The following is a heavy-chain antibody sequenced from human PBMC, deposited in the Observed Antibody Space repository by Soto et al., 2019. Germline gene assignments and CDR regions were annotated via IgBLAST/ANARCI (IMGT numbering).Heavy chain of an antibody. J-gene: IGHJ3*02. CDR1: SGSISSSNW. CDR2: IYHSGST. D-gene: IGHD6-19*01. CDR3: ARGEGSIVVAGAHTGDDFEI. Sequence: TSETLSLTCAVSSGSISSSNWWSWVRQPPGKGLEWIGEIYHSGSTNYNPSLKSRVTISVDKSKNQFSLKLSSVTAADTAVYYCARGEGSIVVAGAHTGDDFEIWGQGTMVTVSS. V-gene: IGHV4-4*02.